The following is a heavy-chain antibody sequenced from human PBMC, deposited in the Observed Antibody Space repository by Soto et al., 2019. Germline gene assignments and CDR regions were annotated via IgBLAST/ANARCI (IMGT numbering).Heavy chain of an antibody. CDR1: GGTFSSYT. J-gene: IGHJ4*02. CDR3: LYIHHY. CDR2: IIPILGIA. V-gene: IGHV1-69*02. D-gene: IGHD1-20*01. Sequence: QVQLVQSGAEVKKPGSSVKVSCKASGGTFSSYTISWVRQAPGQGLEWMGRIIPILGIASYAQKFQGRVTITAEKTTGTAYIELSSLRSEDTAVYYCLYIHHYCGQVTLVTVAS.